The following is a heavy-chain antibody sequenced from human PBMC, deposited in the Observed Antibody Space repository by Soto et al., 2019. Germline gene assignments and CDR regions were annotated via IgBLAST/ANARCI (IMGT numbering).Heavy chain of an antibody. J-gene: IGHJ6*02. V-gene: IGHV3-48*01. Sequence: EVQLLESGGGLVHPGGSLRLSCVASGFGFSDYSMHWVRQAPGKGLEWVSYITSSGDSIYYADSIKGRFTVSRDNAKNTLYLQMDSLTTEDTAVYYCAKDLYNYVWGINRYTDRRQYHYAMDVWGQGTTGTVSS. CDR2: ITSSGDSI. D-gene: IGHD3-16*02. CDR1: GFGFSDYS. CDR3: AKDLYNYVWGINRYTDRRQYHYAMDV.